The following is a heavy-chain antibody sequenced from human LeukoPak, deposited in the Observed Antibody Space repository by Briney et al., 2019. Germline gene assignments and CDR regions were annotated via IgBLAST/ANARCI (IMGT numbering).Heavy chain of an antibody. CDR2: ISSSSSYI. D-gene: IGHD4-17*01. Sequence: GGSLRLSCAASGFTFSSYSMNWVRQAPGKGLEWVSSISSSSSYIYYADSVKGRFTISRDNAKNSLYLQMNSLRAEDTAVYYCARGQSVVRETTTASDYWGQGTLVTVSS. CDR3: ARGQSVVRETTTASDY. V-gene: IGHV3-21*01. J-gene: IGHJ4*02. CDR1: GFTFSSYS.